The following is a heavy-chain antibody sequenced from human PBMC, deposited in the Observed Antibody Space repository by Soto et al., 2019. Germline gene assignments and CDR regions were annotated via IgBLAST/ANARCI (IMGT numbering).Heavy chain of an antibody. CDR1: GYNFSTSW. CDR2: IFPDDFDT. D-gene: IGHD2-21*02. CDR3: ARALRDYYYFGLDA. J-gene: IGHJ6*02. Sequence: LGESLKISCKGSGYNFSTSWIAWVRQVPGEGLEWMGIIFPDDFDTRYSPSFKGQVTISVDKSINTAYLQWSGLKASDTAMYFCARALRDYYYFGLDAWGQGTTVTVSS. V-gene: IGHV5-51*01.